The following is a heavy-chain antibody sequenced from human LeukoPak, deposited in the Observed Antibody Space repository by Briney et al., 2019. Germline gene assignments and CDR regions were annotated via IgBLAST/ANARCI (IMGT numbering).Heavy chain of an antibody. CDR2: IDHSGNT. Sequence: SETLSLTCAVNTGSLSGHYWIWIRHPPGKGLEWIGEIDHSGNTNFNSSLKGRITISVDTSKNQFSLRLTSMAAADSAVYYCARSTSWYAYDMDVWGQGTTVTVSS. V-gene: IGHV4-34*01. D-gene: IGHD6-19*01. CDR3: ARSTSWYAYDMDV. J-gene: IGHJ6*02. CDR1: TGSLSGHY.